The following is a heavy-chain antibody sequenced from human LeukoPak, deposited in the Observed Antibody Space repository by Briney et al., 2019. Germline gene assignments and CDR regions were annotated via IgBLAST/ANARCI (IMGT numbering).Heavy chain of an antibody. CDR3: ATYSSGWPYAVGD. Sequence: SETLSLTCTVSGYSISSVYYWGWIRQPPGKGLEWTGSIYHSGSTYYTPSLKSRVTISVDTSSNHFSLRLSSVTAADTAVYYCATYSSGWPYAVGDWGQGTLVTVSS. CDR2: IYHSGST. J-gene: IGHJ4*02. CDR1: GYSISSVYY. D-gene: IGHD6-19*01. V-gene: IGHV4-38-2*02.